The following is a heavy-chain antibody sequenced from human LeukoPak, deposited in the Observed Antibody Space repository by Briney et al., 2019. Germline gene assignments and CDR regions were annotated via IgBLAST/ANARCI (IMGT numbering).Heavy chain of an antibody. CDR1: RSTFGNTG. Sequence: PGRSLRLSCAASRSTFGNTGMHWVRQAPGKGLEWVANIKQEGSEKFYVDSVKGRFTISRDNAKNSLYLQMNSLRAEDTGIYYCARENRDGYNPYNWFDPWGQGTLVTVSS. CDR2: IKQEGSEK. D-gene: IGHD5-12*01. CDR3: ARENRDGYNPYNWFDP. J-gene: IGHJ5*02. V-gene: IGHV3-7*01.